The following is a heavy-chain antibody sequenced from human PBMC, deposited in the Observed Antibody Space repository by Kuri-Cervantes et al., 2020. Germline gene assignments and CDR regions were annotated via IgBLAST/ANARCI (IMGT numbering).Heavy chain of an antibody. Sequence: GGSLRLSCSASGFTFSSYAMTWVRQAPGKGLEWVSSISSSSSYIYYADSVKGRFTISRDNAKNSLYLQMNSLRAEDTAVYYCARDFSNIAVAGTFGELDYWGQGTLVTVSS. CDR1: GFTFSSYA. CDR2: ISSSSSYI. CDR3: ARDFSNIAVAGTFGELDY. V-gene: IGHV3-21*01. D-gene: IGHD6-19*01. J-gene: IGHJ4*02.